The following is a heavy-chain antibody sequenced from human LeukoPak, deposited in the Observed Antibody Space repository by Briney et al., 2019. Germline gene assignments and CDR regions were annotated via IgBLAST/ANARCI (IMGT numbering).Heavy chain of an antibody. Sequence: ASVRVSCKASGYTFTGYYMHWVRQAPGQGLEWMGWINPNSGGTNYAQKFQGRVTMTRDTSISTAYMELSRLRSDDTAVYYCARGGCSGGSCYGDYWGQGTLVTVSS. CDR1: GYTFTGYY. J-gene: IGHJ4*02. D-gene: IGHD2-15*01. CDR2: INPNSGGT. CDR3: ARGGCSGGSCYGDY. V-gene: IGHV1-2*02.